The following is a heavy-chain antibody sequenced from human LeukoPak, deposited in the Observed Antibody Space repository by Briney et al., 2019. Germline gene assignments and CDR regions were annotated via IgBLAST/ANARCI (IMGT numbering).Heavy chain of an antibody. J-gene: IGHJ3*02. D-gene: IGHD2-15*01. CDR1: GGSISSYY. CDR3: ARRWSQDAFDI. V-gene: IGHV4-59*01. Sequence: PSETLSLTCTVSGGSISSYYWSWIRQPPGKGLEWIGYIYYSGSTNYNPSLKSRVTISADTSKNQFSLKLSSVTAADTAVYYCARRWSQDAFDIWGQGTMVTVSS. CDR2: IYYSGST.